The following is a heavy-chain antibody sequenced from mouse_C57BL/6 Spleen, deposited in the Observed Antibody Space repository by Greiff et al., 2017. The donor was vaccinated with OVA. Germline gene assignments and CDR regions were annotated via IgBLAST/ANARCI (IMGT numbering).Heavy chain of an antibody. D-gene: IGHD1-1*02. CDR3: ARGEVGGCFGY. Sequence: QVQLQQPGAELVRPGSSVKLSCKASGYTFTSYWMDWVKQRPGQGLEWIGNIYPSDSETHYNQKFKDKATLTVDKSTSTAYMQLSSLTSEDSAVYCGARGEVGGCFGYWGQGTTLTVSS. CDR1: GYTFTSYW. CDR2: IYPSDSET. J-gene: IGHJ2*01. V-gene: IGHV1-61*01.